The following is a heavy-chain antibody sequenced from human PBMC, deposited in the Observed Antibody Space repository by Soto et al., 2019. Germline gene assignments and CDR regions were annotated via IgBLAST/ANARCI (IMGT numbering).Heavy chain of an antibody. CDR2: IDPSDSYT. CDR1: GYSFTSYW. J-gene: IGHJ6*03. CDR3: ATSRLVAAAAVACKYYGDYYMDV. V-gene: IGHV5-10-1*04. D-gene: IGHD6-19*01. Sequence: GESLKISCKGSGYSFTSYWISWVRQMPGKGLEWMGRIDPSDSYTNYSPSFQGQVTISADKSISTAYLQWSSLKASDTAMYYCATSRLVAAAAVACKYYGDYYMDVWGTGTTVTVSS.